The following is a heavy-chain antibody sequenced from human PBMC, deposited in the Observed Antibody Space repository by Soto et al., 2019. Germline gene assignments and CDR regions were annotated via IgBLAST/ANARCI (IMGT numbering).Heavy chain of an antibody. CDR3: ARDPALYSSGVTVDY. Sequence: QVQLVQSGAEVKKPGASVKVSCKSSGYTFTSYGISWMRQAPGHELEWRGWISAYNGNTNYAQKLQGRVTMTTDTSTSRSYMELRSLRSDATAVYYCARDPALYSSGVTVDYWGQGTLVIVSS. CDR2: ISAYNGNT. D-gene: IGHD6-19*01. J-gene: IGHJ4*02. V-gene: IGHV1-18*01. CDR1: GYTFTSYG.